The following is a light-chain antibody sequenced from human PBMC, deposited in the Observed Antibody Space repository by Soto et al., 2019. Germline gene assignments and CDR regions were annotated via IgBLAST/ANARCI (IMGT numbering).Light chain of an antibody. J-gene: IGLJ3*02. CDR2: EVR. CDR1: MRDVGAYNL. V-gene: IGLV2-14*01. CDR3: SAYAARSTLV. Sequence: QSALTQPASVSGSAGQSITISCSGTMRDVGAYNLVSWYQQPPGTAPKLIIYEVRNRPSGIYSRFSGSRAGNTASLTISGLQPEDEGDYYCSAYAARSTLVFGGGTKLTVL.